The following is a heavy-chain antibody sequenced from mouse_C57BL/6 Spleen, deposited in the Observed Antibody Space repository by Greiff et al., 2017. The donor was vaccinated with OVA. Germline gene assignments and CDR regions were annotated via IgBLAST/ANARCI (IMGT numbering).Heavy chain of an antibody. D-gene: IGHD1-1*01. Sequence: VQLQQPGAELVRPGSSVKLSCKASGYTFTSYWMDWVKQRPGQGLEWIGNIYPSDSETHYNQKFKDKATLTVDKSSSTAYMQLSSLTSEDSAVYYCARFTTVVATPYWYFDVWGTGTTVTVSS. CDR2: IYPSDSET. V-gene: IGHV1-61*01. J-gene: IGHJ1*03. CDR3: ARFTTVVATPYWYFDV. CDR1: GYTFTSYW.